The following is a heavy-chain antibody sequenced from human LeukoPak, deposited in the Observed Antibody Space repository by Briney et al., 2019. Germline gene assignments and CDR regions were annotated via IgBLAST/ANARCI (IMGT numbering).Heavy chain of an antibody. V-gene: IGHV3-30*02. CDR2: IRYDGSNK. Sequence: SGGSLRLSCAASGFTFSSYGMHWVRQAPGKGLEWVAFIRYDGSNKYYADSVKGRFTISRDNAKNSLYLQMNSLRAEDTAVYYCARLEGRYYYYYGMDVWGQGTTVTVSS. J-gene: IGHJ6*02. D-gene: IGHD3-10*01. CDR3: ARLEGRYYYYYGMDV. CDR1: GFTFSSYG.